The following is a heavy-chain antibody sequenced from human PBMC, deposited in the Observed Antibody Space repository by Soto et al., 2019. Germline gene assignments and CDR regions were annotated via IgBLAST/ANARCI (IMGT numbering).Heavy chain of an antibody. Sequence: QVQLQESGPGLVKPSQTLSLTCTVSGDSISSINNYWSWIRQPPGEGLEWIGFISYSGTTSYSPALKRRVAIPLATSKNTFSLSLNFVTAADTAVYYCARGRGYSYGLDPWGQGSLVTVSS. CDR2: ISYSGTT. CDR3: ARGRGYSYGLDP. V-gene: IGHV4-30-4*01. CDR1: GDSISSINNY. J-gene: IGHJ5*02. D-gene: IGHD5-18*01.